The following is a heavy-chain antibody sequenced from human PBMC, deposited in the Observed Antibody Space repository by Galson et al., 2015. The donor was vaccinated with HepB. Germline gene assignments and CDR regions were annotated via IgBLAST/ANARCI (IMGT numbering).Heavy chain of an antibody. Sequence: LRLSCAASGFTFSDYYMSWIRQAPGKGLEWVSYISSSSSYTNYADSVKGRFTISRDNAKNSLYLQMNSLRAEDTAVYYRARDRVTENEFDYWGQGTLVTVSS. J-gene: IGHJ4*02. CDR3: ARDRVTENEFDY. CDR2: ISSSSSYT. CDR1: GFTFSDYY. D-gene: IGHD2-21*02. V-gene: IGHV3-11*06.